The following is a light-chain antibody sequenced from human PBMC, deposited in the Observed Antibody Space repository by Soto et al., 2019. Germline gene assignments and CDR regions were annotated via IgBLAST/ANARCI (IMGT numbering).Light chain of an antibody. Sequence: DIQMTQSPSTLAASVGDRVTITCRASQSISSWLAWYQQKPGKAPKRLIYKASSLESGVPSRFSGSGSGTDFTLTISRLEPEDFAVYYCQQYGSSPLWTFGQGTKVDIK. CDR1: QSISSW. CDR3: QQYGSSPLWT. CDR2: KAS. V-gene: IGKV1-5*03. J-gene: IGKJ1*01.